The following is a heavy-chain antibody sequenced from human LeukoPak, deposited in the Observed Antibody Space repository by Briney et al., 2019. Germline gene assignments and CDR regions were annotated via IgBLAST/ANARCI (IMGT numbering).Heavy chain of an antibody. CDR2: IYTSGST. V-gene: IGHV4-4*09. J-gene: IGHJ6*03. CDR3: AVSGWSYYYYYMDV. D-gene: IGHD6-19*01. CDR1: GGSISSYY. Sequence: SETLSLTCTVSGGSISSYYWSWIRQPPGKGLEWIGYIYTSGSTNCNPSLKSRVTISVDTSKNQFSLKLSSVTAADTAVYYCAVSGWSYYYYYMDVWGKGTTVTVSS.